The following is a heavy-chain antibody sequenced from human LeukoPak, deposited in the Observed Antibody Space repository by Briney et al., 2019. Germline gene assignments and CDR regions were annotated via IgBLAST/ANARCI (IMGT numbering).Heavy chain of an antibody. V-gene: IGHV4-59*12. CDR1: GGSISSFY. D-gene: IGHD3-3*01. CDR3: AREGGFYRPLDY. Sequence: SETLSLTCKVSGGSISSFYWSWIRQPPGKGLEWIGEVHLDGRTNYNPSLKSRLIMSVDLPENHISLKLTSVTAADTAVYYCAREGGFYRPLDYSGQGTLVTVSS. CDR2: VHLDGRT. J-gene: IGHJ4*02.